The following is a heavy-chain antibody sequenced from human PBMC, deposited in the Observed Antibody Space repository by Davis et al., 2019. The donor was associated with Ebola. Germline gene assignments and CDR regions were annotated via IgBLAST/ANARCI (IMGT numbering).Heavy chain of an antibody. CDR3: VREDVYSSTWYY. V-gene: IGHV3-48*02. J-gene: IGHJ4*02. CDR2: ISSSSNTI. CDR1: GFDFSSYS. D-gene: IGHD2/OR15-2a*01. Sequence: GESLKISCAASGFDFSSYSMNWVRQAPGKGLEWISYISSSSNTIYYADSVEGRFALSRDNAKNSLYLQMDSLRDEDTAIYYCVREDVYSSTWYYWGQGTRVTVSS.